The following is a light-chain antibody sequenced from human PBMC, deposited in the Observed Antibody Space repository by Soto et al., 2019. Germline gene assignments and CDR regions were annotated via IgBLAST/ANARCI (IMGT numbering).Light chain of an antibody. CDR1: SSDVGSYNR. J-gene: IGLJ1*01. V-gene: IGLV2-18*02. CDR3: YSFSSSNIHV. Sequence: QSVLTQPPSVSGSPGQSVTISCTGTSSDVGSYNRVSWYQQPPGTAPKVMIYEVSNRPSGVPDRFSGSKSGNTASLTISGLQPVGDADYYCYSFSSSNIHVSGTGTMVTV. CDR2: EVS.